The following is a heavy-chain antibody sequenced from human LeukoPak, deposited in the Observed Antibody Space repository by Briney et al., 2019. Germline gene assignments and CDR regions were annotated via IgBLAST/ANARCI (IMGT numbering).Heavy chain of an antibody. J-gene: IGHJ2*01. CDR3: ARSEYYYGSGPRWYFDL. V-gene: IGHV4-31*03. D-gene: IGHD3-10*01. Sequence: SETLSLTCTVSGGSISSGGYYWSWIRQHPGKGLEWIGYVYYSGSTYYNPSLKSRVTISVDTSKNQFSLKLSSVTAADTAVYYCARSEYYYGSGPRWYFDLWGRGTLVTVSS. CDR1: GGSISSGGYY. CDR2: VYYSGST.